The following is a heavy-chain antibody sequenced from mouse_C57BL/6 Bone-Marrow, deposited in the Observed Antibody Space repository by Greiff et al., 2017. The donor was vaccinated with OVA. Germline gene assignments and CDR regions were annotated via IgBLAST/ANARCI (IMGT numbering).Heavy chain of an antibody. CDR1: GYTFTSYG. CDR3: ARVFITTVDWYFDV. J-gene: IGHJ1*03. CDR2: IYPRSGNT. Sequence: VQLQQSGAELARPGASVKLSCKASGYTFTSYGISWVKQRTGQGLEWIGEIYPRSGNTYYNEKFKGKATLTADKSSSTAYMELRSLTSEDSAVYFCARVFITTVDWYFDVWGTGTTVTVSS. V-gene: IGHV1-81*01. D-gene: IGHD1-1*01.